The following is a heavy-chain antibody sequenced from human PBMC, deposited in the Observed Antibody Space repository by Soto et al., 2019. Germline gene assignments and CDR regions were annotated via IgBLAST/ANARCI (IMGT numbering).Heavy chain of an antibody. CDR3: TSLIPKYCSGGSCRIDDAFDI. Sequence: GGSLRLSCAASGFTFSGSAMHWVRQASGKGLEWVGRIRSKANSYATAYAASVKGRFTISRDDSKNAAYLQMNSLKTEDTAVYYCTSLIPKYCSGGSCRIDDAFDIWGQGTMVTVSS. CDR2: IRSKANSYAT. V-gene: IGHV3-73*01. J-gene: IGHJ3*02. D-gene: IGHD2-15*01. CDR1: GFTFSGSA.